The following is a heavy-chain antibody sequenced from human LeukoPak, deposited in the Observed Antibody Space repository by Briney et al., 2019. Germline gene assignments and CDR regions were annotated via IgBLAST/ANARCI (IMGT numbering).Heavy chain of an antibody. Sequence: SETLSLTCTVPGDSISSYYWSWIRQPAGKGLEWIGRIYPSRSTNYNPSLKSRVTMSVDTSENQFSLKLSSVTAADTAVYYCATNGPAYSYGPWDDAFDIWGQGTMVTVSS. J-gene: IGHJ3*02. V-gene: IGHV4-4*07. CDR3: ATNGPAYSYGPWDDAFDI. CDR2: IYPSRST. D-gene: IGHD5-18*01. CDR1: GDSISSYY.